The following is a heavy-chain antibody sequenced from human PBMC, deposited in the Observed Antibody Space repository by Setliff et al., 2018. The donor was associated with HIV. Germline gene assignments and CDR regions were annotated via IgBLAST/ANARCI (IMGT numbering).Heavy chain of an antibody. J-gene: IGHJ6*03. CDR3: ARHVEYYYYYMDV. D-gene: IGHD1-1*01. Sequence: TSETLSLTCTVSGGSISSSTYYWAWIRQPPGKGLEWIATMYYRGSTFYNPSLKSRVTTFVDTSKNQFSLRLSSVTAADTAVYYCARHVEYYYYYMDVWGKGTTVTVSS. CDR1: GGSISSSTYY. CDR2: MYYRGST. V-gene: IGHV4-39*01.